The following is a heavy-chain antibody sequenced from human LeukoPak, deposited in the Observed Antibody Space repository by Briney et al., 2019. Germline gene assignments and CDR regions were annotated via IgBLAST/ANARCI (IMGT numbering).Heavy chain of an antibody. D-gene: IGHD6-19*01. J-gene: IGHJ4*02. CDR1: GYTFTSYG. Sequence: ASVTVSCKASGYTFTSYGISWVRQAPGQGHEWMGWISAYNGNTEYAQKLQGRVTMTTDTSTSTAYMEVRSLTSDDTAVYYCARDDGVAVAGTWGYWGQGTLVTVSS. CDR3: ARDDGVAVAGTWGY. V-gene: IGHV1-18*01. CDR2: ISAYNGNT.